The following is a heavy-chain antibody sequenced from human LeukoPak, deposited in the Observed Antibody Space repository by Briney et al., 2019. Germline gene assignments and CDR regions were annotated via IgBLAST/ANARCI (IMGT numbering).Heavy chain of an antibody. Sequence: QSGGSLRLSCAASGFAFSSYAMSWVRQAPGKGLEWVSAISGSGGSTYYADSVKGRFTISRDNSKNTLYLQMNSLRAEDTAVYYCANSFVVVPVFFHFDYWGQGTLVTVSS. CDR2: ISGSGGST. CDR1: GFAFSSYA. J-gene: IGHJ4*02. V-gene: IGHV3-23*01. CDR3: ANSFVVVPVFFHFDY. D-gene: IGHD2-2*01.